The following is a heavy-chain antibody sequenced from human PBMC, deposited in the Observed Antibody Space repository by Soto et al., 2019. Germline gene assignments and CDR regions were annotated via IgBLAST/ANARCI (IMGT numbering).Heavy chain of an antibody. J-gene: IGHJ5*02. CDR3: ARDQRSDFWSGPGGVNNWFDP. V-gene: IGHV3-30-3*01. CDR1: GFTFSSYA. D-gene: IGHD3-3*01. Sequence: LRPSCAASGFTFSSYAMHWVRQAPGKGLEWVAVISYDGSNQYYADSVKGRFTIARDNSKNTLYLQMNSLRAEDTAVYYCARDQRSDFWSGPGGVNNWFDPWGQGTLVTVSS. CDR2: ISYDGSNQ.